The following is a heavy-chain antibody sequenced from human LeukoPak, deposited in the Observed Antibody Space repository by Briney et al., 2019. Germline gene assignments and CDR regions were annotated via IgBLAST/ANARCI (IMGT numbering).Heavy chain of an antibody. CDR2: IYPADSKI. V-gene: IGHV5-51*01. Sequence: GESLQISCKGSGYSFTTYWIGWVRQMPGKGLEWMGIIYPADSKIIYSPSFQGQVTMSADKSTSTAYLQWSSLKASDTAMYYCARRDGNYDSSGYYLIGFDIWGQGTMVTVSS. D-gene: IGHD3-22*01. CDR1: GYSFTTYW. CDR3: ARRDGNYDSSGYYLIGFDI. J-gene: IGHJ3*02.